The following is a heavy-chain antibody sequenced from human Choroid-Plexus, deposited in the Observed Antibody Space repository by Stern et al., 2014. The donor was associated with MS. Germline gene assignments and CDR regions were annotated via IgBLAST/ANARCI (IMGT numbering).Heavy chain of an antibody. CDR1: GFTFGSCA. Sequence: VHLVESGGGVVQPGRPLGLSCVAYGFTFGSCAMHWVRQAPGKGLEWVAGVSYDGSNKYYADSVKGRFTISRDNSQNTLYMQMSSLRPEDTAVYYCAKDRQYLTYFFDHWGQGSLVTVSS. CDR2: VSYDGSNK. CDR3: AKDRQYLTYFFDH. V-gene: IGHV3-30*18. D-gene: IGHD2/OR15-2a*01. J-gene: IGHJ5*02.